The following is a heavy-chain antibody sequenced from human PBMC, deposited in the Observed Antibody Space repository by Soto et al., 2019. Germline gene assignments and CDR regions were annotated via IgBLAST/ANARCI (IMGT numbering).Heavy chain of an antibody. CDR3: ARGEYYYDSSGYYYPNFDY. CDR1: GGTFSSYT. Sequence: PVKVSCKASGGTFSSYTISWVRQAPGKGLEWMGRIIPILGIANYAQKFQGRVTITADKSTSTAYMELSSLRSEDTAVYYCARGEYYYDSSGYYYPNFDYWGQGTLVTVSS. V-gene: IGHV1-69*02. J-gene: IGHJ4*02. D-gene: IGHD3-22*01. CDR2: IIPILGIA.